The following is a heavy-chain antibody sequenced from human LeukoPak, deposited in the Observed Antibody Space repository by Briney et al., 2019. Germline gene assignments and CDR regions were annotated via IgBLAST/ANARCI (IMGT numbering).Heavy chain of an antibody. CDR2: INHSGST. CDR1: GGSFSGYY. CDR3: AREPGGNIVVVPAAPYGMDV. V-gene: IGHV4-34*01. J-gene: IGHJ6*02. D-gene: IGHD2-2*01. Sequence: SETLSLTCAVYGGSFSGYYWSWIRQPPGKGLEWIGEINHSGSTNYNPSLKSRVTISVDTSKNQFSLKLSSVTAADTAVYYCAREPGGNIVVVPAAPYGMDVWGQGTTVTVSS.